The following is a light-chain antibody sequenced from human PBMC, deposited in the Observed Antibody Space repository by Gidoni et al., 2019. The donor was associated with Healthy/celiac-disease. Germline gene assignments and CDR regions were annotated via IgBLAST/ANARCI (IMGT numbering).Light chain of an antibody. Sequence: DIVMTQSPVSLAVSLGERATINCKSSQSVLYSTNNKNYLAWYQQKPGQPPKLLIYWTDCTLTISSLQAEGVAVYYCQQYYSTPYTFGQGTKLEIK. CDR3: QQYYSTPYT. V-gene: IGKV4-1*01. J-gene: IGKJ2*01. CDR1: QSVLYSTNNKNY.